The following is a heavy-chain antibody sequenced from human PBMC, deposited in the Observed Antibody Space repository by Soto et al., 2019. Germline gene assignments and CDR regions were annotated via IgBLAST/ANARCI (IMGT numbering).Heavy chain of an antibody. CDR2: IIPIFGTA. J-gene: IGHJ6*02. V-gene: IGHV1-69*13. Sequence: ASVKVSCKASGGTFSSYAISWVRQAPGQGLEWMGGIIPIFGTANYAQKFQGRVTITADESTSTAYMELSSLRSEDTAVYYCARPMEEEYSSSFGVNYYYGMDVWGQGTTVTVSS. CDR3: ARPMEEEYSSSFGVNYYYGMDV. D-gene: IGHD6-13*01. CDR1: GGTFSSYA.